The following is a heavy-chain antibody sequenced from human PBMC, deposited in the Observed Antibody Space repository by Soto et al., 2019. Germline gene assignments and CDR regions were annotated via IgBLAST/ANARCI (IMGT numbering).Heavy chain of an antibody. CDR3: ARHVRTYYYGSGSYRVAEYFQH. V-gene: IGHV5-10-1*01. CDR1: GYSFTSYW. D-gene: IGHD3-10*01. J-gene: IGHJ1*01. CDR2: TDPSDSYT. Sequence: HGESLKISCKGSGYSFTSYWISWVRQMPGKGLEWMGRTDPSDSYTNYSPSFQGHVTISADKSISTAYLQWSSLKASDTAMYYCARHVRTYYYGSGSYRVAEYFQHWGQGTLVTVSS.